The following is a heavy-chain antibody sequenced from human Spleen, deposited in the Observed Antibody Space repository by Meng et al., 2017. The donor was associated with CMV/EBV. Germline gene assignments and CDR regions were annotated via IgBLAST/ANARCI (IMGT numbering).Heavy chain of an antibody. CDR1: GFIFDDFA. Sequence: LSLTCAASGFIFDDFAMHWVRQAPGKGLEWISCISWNSAITGYADSVKGRFTISRDNAKNSLYLQMNSLRAEDTAVYYCARLHDILTTYDAFDIWGQGTMVTVSS. V-gene: IGHV3-9*01. CDR3: ARLHDILTTYDAFDI. D-gene: IGHD3-9*01. CDR2: ISWNSAIT. J-gene: IGHJ3*02.